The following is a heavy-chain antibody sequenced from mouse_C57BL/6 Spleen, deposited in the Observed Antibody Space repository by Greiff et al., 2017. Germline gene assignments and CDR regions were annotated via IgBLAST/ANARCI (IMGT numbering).Heavy chain of an antibody. CDR3: AKQGYDSRFAY. J-gene: IGHJ3*01. D-gene: IGHD2-2*01. V-gene: IGHV2-9*01. CDR2: IWGGGST. Sequence: VMLVESGPGLVAPSQSLYITCTVSGFSLTSYGVDWVRQPPGKGLEWLGVIWGGGSTNYNSALMSILSISKENSKSQVFIKMNSLQTEDTAMYYCAKQGYDSRFAYWGQGTLVTVSA. CDR1: GFSLTSYG.